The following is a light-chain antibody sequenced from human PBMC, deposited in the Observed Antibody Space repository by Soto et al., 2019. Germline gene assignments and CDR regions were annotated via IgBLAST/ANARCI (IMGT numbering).Light chain of an antibody. CDR2: EGR. V-gene: IGLV2-23*01. Sequence: QSVLTQPASVSGSPGQSITISCTGTSSDVGSYNLVSWYQQHPGKAPKLMIYEGRKRPSGVSNRFSGSKSGNTASLTISGLQAEDEADYYCCSYAGSSTWVFGGGTTLTVL. CDR1: SSDVGSYNL. CDR3: CSYAGSSTWV. J-gene: IGLJ3*02.